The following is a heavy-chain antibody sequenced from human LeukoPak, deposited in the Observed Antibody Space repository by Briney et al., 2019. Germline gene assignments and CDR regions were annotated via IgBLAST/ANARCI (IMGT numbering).Heavy chain of an antibody. J-gene: IGHJ6*04. CDR3: AREKWPAGGGMDV. Sequence: GASVKVSCKASGYTFTSYGISWVRQAPGQGLEWMGWISAYNGNTNYAQKPQGRVTMTTDTSTSTAYTELRSLRSDDTAVYYCAREKWPAGGGMDVWGKGTTVTVSS. V-gene: IGHV1-18*01. CDR1: GYTFTSYG. D-gene: IGHD5-12*01. CDR2: ISAYNGNT.